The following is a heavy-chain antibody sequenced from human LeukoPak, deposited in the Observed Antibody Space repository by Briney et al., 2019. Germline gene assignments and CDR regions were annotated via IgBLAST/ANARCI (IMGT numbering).Heavy chain of an antibody. Sequence: PGRSLRLSCAASGFSFSTYGMHWVRQAPGKGLEWVAVIWYDGSNKYYGDSVNGRFTISRDNSKNTLYLLMNSLRAEDTAVYYCAREGRYYYYGMDVWGQGTTVTVSS. CDR3: AREGRYYYYGMDV. CDR1: GFSFSTYG. J-gene: IGHJ6*02. CDR2: IWYDGSNK. V-gene: IGHV3-33*01.